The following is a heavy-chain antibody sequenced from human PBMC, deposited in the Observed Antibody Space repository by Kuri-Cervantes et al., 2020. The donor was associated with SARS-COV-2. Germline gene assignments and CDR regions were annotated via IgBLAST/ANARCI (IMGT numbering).Heavy chain of an antibody. CDR3: AKDYLIVVVPAANPAFGEFDY. V-gene: IGHV3-49*04. Sequence: GESLKISCTASGFTFGDYAMSWVRQAPGKGLEWVGFIRSKAYGGTTEYAASVKGRFTISGDDSKNTLYLQMNSLRAEDTAVYYRAKDYLIVVVPAANPAFGEFDYWGQGTQVTVSS. CDR1: GFTFGDYA. CDR2: IRSKAYGGTT. J-gene: IGHJ4*02. D-gene: IGHD2-2*01.